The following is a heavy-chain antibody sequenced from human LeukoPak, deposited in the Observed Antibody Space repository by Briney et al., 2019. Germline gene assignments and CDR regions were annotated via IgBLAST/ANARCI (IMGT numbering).Heavy chain of an antibody. CDR3: ATHVGTIGELYSVS. CDR1: GGSISSSSYY. CDR2: IYYSGST. Sequence: SETLSLTCTVSGGSISSSSYYWGWIRQPPGKGLEWIGTIYYSGSTYYNPSLKSRVTIPVDTSKNQFSLKLSSVTAAHTSVNFRATHVGTIGELYSVSWGQGTLV. J-gene: IGHJ5*02. D-gene: IGHD3-10*01. V-gene: IGHV4-39*01.